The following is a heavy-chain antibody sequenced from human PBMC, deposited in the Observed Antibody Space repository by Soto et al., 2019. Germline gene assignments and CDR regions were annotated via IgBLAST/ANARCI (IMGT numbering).Heavy chain of an antibody. D-gene: IGHD3-3*01. CDR1: GGTFSSYA. V-gene: IGHV1-69*13. CDR3: ARDRLRFLSTSPARPEYYFDY. Sequence: ASVKVSFKASGGTFSSYAISWVRQAPGQGLEWMGGIIPIFGTANYAQKFQGRVTITADESTSTAYMELSSLRSEDTAVYYCARDRLRFLSTSPARPEYYFDYWGQGTLVTVSS. J-gene: IGHJ4*02. CDR2: IIPIFGTA.